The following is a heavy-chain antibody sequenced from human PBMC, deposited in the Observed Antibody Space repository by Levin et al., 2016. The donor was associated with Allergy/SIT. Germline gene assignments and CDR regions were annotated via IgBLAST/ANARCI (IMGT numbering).Heavy chain of an antibody. CDR2: IYYSGST. V-gene: IGHV4-59*01. J-gene: IGHJ6*02. D-gene: IGHD5-24*01. CDR3: ARYSVFPTNLFYYYYGMDV. Sequence: WIRQPPGKGLEWIGYIYYSGSTNYNPSLKSRVTISVDTSKNQFSLKLSSVTAADTAVYYCARYSVFPTNLFYYYYGMDVWGQGTTVTVSS.